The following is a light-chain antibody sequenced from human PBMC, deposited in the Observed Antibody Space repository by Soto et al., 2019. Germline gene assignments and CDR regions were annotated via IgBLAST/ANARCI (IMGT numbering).Light chain of an antibody. CDR1: QSITTF. CDR2: DAS. CDR3: QQYSTYPLT. Sequence: DIQMTQSPSTLSASIGDRVTITCRASQSITTFLAWYQQKPGKAPQILIYDASKLEPGVPSRLSGGGSGTEFTLNISSLQPDDFATYYCQQYSTYPLTFGGGTRVEIK. V-gene: IGKV1-5*01. J-gene: IGKJ4*01.